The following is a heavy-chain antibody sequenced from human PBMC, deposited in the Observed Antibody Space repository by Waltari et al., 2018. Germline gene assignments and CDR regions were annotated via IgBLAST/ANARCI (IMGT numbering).Heavy chain of an antibody. J-gene: IGHJ4*02. D-gene: IGHD3-9*01. Sequence: GDLVQPGRSLRLSCTASGFTFGDYGMNWVRQAPGKGLEWVGFIRSKAFGGTIEYAAFVRGRFTVARDDSKSIAFLVMNRLKTEDTAVYYCTRVPPLTGYYGPFDYWGQGTLVTVSS. CDR1: GFTFGDYG. CDR2: IRSKAFGGTI. V-gene: IGHV3-49*04. CDR3: TRVPPLTGYYGPFDY.